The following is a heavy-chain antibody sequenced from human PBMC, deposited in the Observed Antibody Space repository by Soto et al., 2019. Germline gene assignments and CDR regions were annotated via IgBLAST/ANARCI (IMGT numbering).Heavy chain of an antibody. V-gene: IGHV3-23*01. CDR2: LSGSGTRT. Sequence: GGSLRLSCAASGFTFSSYAMSWVRRAPGKGLEWVSGLSGSGTRTYYADAVKGRFTISRDNSKNTLYLQMNSLRAEDTAVYHCAKHDGRIAIFGVVIKGYFDYWGQGIPVTVSS. CDR3: AKHDGRIAIFGVVIKGYFDY. D-gene: IGHD3-3*01. CDR1: GFTFSSYA. J-gene: IGHJ4*02.